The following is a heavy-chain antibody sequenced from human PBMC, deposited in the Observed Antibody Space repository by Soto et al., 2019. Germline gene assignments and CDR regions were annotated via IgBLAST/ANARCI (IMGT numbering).Heavy chain of an antibody. CDR1: GYSFTKYW. J-gene: IGHJ6*02. D-gene: IGHD6-6*01. CDR2: IDPSDSDT. V-gene: IGHV5-10-1*01. CDR3: SRREYSSSRYYYYGMDV. Sequence: HGESLKISCRGSGYSFTKYWINWVRQMPGKGLEWMGMIDPSDSDTNYSPSFQGHVTISVDKSISTAYLQWSSLKASDGAMYYCSRREYSSSRYYYYGMDVWGQGTTVTVSS.